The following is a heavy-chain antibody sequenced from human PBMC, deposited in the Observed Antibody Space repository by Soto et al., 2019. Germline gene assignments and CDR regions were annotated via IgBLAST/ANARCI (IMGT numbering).Heavy chain of an antibody. D-gene: IGHD3-22*01. CDR3: ATYYDGSGYFDAFDI. CDR1: GFTFSRYW. CDR2: IKQDGSEK. V-gene: IGHV3-7*03. Sequence: LRLSCAASGFTFSRYWMTWVRQAPGKGLEWVATIKQDGSEKYYVDSVKGRFTISRDNTKNSLYLQMNSLKAEDTAMYYCATYYDGSGYFDAFDIWGQGTMVTVSS. J-gene: IGHJ3*02.